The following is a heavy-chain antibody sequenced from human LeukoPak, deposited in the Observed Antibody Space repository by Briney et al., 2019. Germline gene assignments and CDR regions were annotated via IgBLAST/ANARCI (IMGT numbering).Heavy chain of an antibody. CDR1: GGSISSSSYY. CDR3: ASSGPYYYGSGSLVNY. Sequence: PSETLSLTCTVSGGSISSSSYYWGWIRQPPGKGLEWIGSIYYSGSTYYNPSLKSRVTISVDTSKNQFSLKLSSVTAADTAVYYCASSGPYYYGSGSLVNYWGQGTLVTVSS. V-gene: IGHV4-39*07. CDR2: IYYSGST. D-gene: IGHD3-10*01. J-gene: IGHJ4*02.